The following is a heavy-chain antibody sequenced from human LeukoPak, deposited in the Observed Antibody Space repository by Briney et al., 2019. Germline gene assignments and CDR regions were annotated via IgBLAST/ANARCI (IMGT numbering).Heavy chain of an antibody. CDR1: GYTFTGYY. V-gene: IGHV1-2*02. CDR2: INPNSDGT. Sequence: ASVKVSCKASGYTFTGYYMHWVRQAPGQGIEWMGWINPNSDGTNYAQKFQGRVTMTRDTSNSTAYMELSRRRSDDTAVYYCARDSNMVNWFDPWGQGTLVTVSS. D-gene: IGHD3-10*01. CDR3: ARDSNMVNWFDP. J-gene: IGHJ5*02.